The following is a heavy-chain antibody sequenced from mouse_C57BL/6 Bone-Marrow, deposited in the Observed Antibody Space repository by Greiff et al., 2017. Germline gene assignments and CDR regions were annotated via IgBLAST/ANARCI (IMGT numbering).Heavy chain of an antibody. CDR1: GFSLTSYG. J-gene: IGHJ2*01. CDR3: ARIKRPYFDY. V-gene: IGHV2-2*01. CDR2: IWSGGST. Sequence: QVQLKESGPGLVQPSQSLSITCTVSGFSLTSYGVHWVRQSPGTGLEWLGVIWSGGSTDYNAAFISRLSISKDKSKSQVFFKMNSLQADDTAIYYCARIKRPYFDYWGQGTTLTVSS.